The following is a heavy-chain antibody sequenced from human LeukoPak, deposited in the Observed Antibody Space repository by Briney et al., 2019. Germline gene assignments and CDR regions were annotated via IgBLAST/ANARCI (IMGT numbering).Heavy chain of an antibody. CDR1: GGSISSYY. CDR3: ARDPKAHQYYDFWSGYRTHYYMDV. D-gene: IGHD3-3*01. V-gene: IGHV4-4*07. CDR2: IYTSGST. Sequence: SETLSLTCTVSGGSISSYYWSWIRQPAGKGLEWIGRIYTSGSTNYNPSLKSRVTMSVDTSKNQFSLKLSSVTAADTAVYYCARDPKAHQYYDFWSGYRTHYYMDVWGKGTTVTVSS. J-gene: IGHJ6*03.